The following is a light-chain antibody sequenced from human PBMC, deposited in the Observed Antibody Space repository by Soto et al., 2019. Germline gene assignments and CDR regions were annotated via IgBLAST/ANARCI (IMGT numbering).Light chain of an antibody. CDR1: QSVGSTY. J-gene: IGKJ1*01. CDR2: GHS. CDR3: QQYATSPPT. V-gene: IGKV3-20*01. Sequence: EIVLTQSPGTLSLSPGERANLSCGTSQSVGSTYLAWYQQKPGQSPRLVIYGHSSRATGIPDRFSGSGSGTDFTLTINRLEPEDFAVYYCQQYATSPPTFGQGTKVDIK.